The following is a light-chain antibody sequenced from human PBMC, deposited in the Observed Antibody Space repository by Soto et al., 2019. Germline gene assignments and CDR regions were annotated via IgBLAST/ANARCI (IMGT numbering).Light chain of an antibody. V-gene: IGLV2-14*01. CDR2: EVS. Sequence: SALTQPASVSGSPGQSITISCTGTSSDVGGYNCVSWHQQHPGKAPKLMIYEVSDRPSGVSNRFSGSKSGNTASLTISGLQAEDEADYFCSSYTSSSHFVFGTGTKLTVL. J-gene: IGLJ1*01. CDR3: SSYTSSSHFV. CDR1: SSDVGGYNC.